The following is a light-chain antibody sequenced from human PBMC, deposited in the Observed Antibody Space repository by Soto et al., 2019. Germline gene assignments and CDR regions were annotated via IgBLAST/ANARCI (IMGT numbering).Light chain of an antibody. CDR3: SSYTLRNTLVL. Sequence: QSALTQPASVSGSPGQSITISCTGTSSDVGGYNSVSWYQQHPGKAPRLIIYEVSSRPSGVSYRFSGSKSGNTASLTISGLQAEDEADYYCSSYTLRNTLVLFGGGTKLTVL. CDR2: EVS. J-gene: IGLJ3*02. V-gene: IGLV2-14*01. CDR1: SSDVGGYNS.